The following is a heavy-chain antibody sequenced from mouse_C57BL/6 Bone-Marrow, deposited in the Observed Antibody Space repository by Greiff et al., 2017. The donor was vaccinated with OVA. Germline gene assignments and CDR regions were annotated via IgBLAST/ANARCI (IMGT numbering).Heavy chain of an antibody. CDR1: GYTFTDYY. Sequence: EVQLQQSGPVLVKPGASVKMSCKASGYTFTDYYMNWVKQSHGKSLEWIGVINPYNGGTSYNQKFKGKATLTVDKSSSTAYMELNSLTSEDSAVYYCARSLIYYYEDFDYWGQGTTLTVSS. V-gene: IGHV1-19*01. J-gene: IGHJ2*01. CDR2: INPYNGGT. D-gene: IGHD1-1*01. CDR3: ARSLIYYYEDFDY.